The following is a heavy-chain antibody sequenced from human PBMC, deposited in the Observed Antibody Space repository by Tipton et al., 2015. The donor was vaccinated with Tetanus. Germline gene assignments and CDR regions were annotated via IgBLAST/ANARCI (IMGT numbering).Heavy chain of an antibody. Sequence: TLSLTCTVSGGSFSLYYWNWVRQSLGKGLEWIGEISHSGSSSYSPSLKSRVTISVGTSKNQFSLRLRSVAAADTAVYYCARGGRDAYNNPLGAFDVWGRGTTVTVSS. V-gene: IGHV4-34*01. J-gene: IGHJ3*01. CDR1: GGSFSLYY. CDR3: ARGGRDAYNNPLGAFDV. CDR2: ISHSGSS. D-gene: IGHD5-24*01.